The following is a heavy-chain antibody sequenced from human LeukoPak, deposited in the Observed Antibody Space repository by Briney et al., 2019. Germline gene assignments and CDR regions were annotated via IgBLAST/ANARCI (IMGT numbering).Heavy chain of an antibody. J-gene: IGHJ4*02. CDR3: ARDIGADYSPV. CDR1: GFAFDDYT. Sequence: PGGSLRLSCAASGFAFDDYTMHWVRQTPGKGLEWVSLINWDGSKTYYADSVQGRFTISRDNSKSSLYLQMNSLRSEDTALYYCARDIGADYSPVWGQGTLVSVSS. CDR2: INWDGSKT. V-gene: IGHV3-43*01. D-gene: IGHD4/OR15-4a*01.